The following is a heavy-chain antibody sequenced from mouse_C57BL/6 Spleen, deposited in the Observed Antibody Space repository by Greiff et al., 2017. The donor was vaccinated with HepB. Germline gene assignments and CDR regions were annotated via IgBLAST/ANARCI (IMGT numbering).Heavy chain of an antibody. CDR3: ARSVYESFAY. J-gene: IGHJ3*01. CDR2: INPNNGGT. CDR1: GYTFTDYY. Sequence: EVQLQQSGPELVKPGASVKISCKASGYTFTDYYMNWVKQSHGKSLEWIGDINPNNGGTSYNQKFKGKATLTVDKSSSTAYMELRSLTSEDSAVYYCARSVYESFAYWGQGTLVTVSA. V-gene: IGHV1-26*01. D-gene: IGHD2-12*01.